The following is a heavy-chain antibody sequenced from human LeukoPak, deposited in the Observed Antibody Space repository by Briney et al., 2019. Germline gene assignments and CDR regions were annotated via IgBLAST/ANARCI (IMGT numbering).Heavy chain of an antibody. Sequence: GGSLRLSCAASGFTFSSSSMSWVRQAPGKGLEWVSAITDAVGSTHYADSVKGRFTISSDNSKNTVYLQMNSLRPEDMAVYYCAKEIFSGLLYIDYWGQGTLVTVSS. CDR3: AKEIFSGLLYIDY. D-gene: IGHD5-12*01. CDR1: GFTFSSSS. V-gene: IGHV3-23*01. J-gene: IGHJ4*02. CDR2: ITDAVGST.